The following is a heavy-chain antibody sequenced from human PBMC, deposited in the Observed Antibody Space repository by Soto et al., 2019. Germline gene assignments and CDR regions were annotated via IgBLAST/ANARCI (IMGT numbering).Heavy chain of an antibody. Sequence: EAQLVESGGGLVQPGGSLRLSCAASGFTFSSYSMNWVRQAPGKGLEWISYISSSSSTIYYADSVQGRFTISIDNARNSLYLQMNSLRDEDTAMYYCARHSPPGWHFDYWGQGALVTVSS. CDR3: ARHSPPGWHFDY. CDR2: ISSSSSTI. D-gene: IGHD2-15*01. J-gene: IGHJ4*02. CDR1: GFTFSSYS. V-gene: IGHV3-48*02.